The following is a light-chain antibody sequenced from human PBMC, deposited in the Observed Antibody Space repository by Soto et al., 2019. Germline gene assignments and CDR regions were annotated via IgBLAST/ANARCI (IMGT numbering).Light chain of an antibody. CDR2: GAS. J-gene: IGKJ2*01. CDR1: QSVSSSY. V-gene: IGKV3-20*01. Sequence: EIVLTQSPGTRSLSPGERATLSCRASQSVSSSYLAWYQHKPGQAPRLLIYGASSRATGIPDRFSGSGSGTDFTLTISRLEPEYFAVYYCQQYGSSPHTFGQGTKLEIK. CDR3: QQYGSSPHT.